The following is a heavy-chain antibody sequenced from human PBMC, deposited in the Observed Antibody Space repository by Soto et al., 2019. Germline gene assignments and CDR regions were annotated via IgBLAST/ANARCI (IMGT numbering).Heavy chain of an antibody. V-gene: IGHV3-30*18. Sequence: PGGSLRLACAASGFTFSSYGMHWVRQAPGKGLEWVAVISYDGSNKYYADSVKGRFTISRDNSKNTLYLQMNSLRAEDTAVYYCAKDGPPDSDILTGPGPFDYWGQGTLVTVSS. CDR2: ISYDGSNK. J-gene: IGHJ4*02. CDR3: AKDGPPDSDILTGPGPFDY. CDR1: GFTFSSYG. D-gene: IGHD3-9*01.